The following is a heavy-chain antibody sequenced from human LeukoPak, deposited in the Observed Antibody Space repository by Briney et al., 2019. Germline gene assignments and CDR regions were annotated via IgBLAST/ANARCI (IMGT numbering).Heavy chain of an antibody. CDR2: IYSGGST. Sequence: GGSLRLSCAASGFTVSSNYMSWVRQAPGKGLEWVSVIYSGGSTYYADSVKGRFTISRDNSKNTLYLQMNSLRAEDTAAYYCARDYYDSSGYRDDAFDIWGQGTMVTVS. CDR1: GFTVSSNY. V-gene: IGHV3-53*01. J-gene: IGHJ3*02. CDR3: ARDYYDSSGYRDDAFDI. D-gene: IGHD3-22*01.